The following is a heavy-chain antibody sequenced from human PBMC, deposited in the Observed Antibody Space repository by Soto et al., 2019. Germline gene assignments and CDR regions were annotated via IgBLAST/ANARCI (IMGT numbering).Heavy chain of an antibody. J-gene: IGHJ4*02. CDR3: AREHHYYDNTDY. CDR2: ISSSGSTI. CDR1: GFTFSVYY. D-gene: IGHD3-22*01. V-gene: IGHV3-11*01. Sequence: GGSLRLSCAASGFTFSVYYMSWIRQAPGKGLEWVSYISSSGSTIYYADSVKGRFTISRDNAKNSLYLQMNSLRAEDTAVYYCAREHHYYDNTDYWGQGTLVTVSS.